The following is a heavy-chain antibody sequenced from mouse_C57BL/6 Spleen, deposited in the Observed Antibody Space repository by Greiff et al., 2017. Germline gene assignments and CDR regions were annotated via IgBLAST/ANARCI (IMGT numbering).Heavy chain of an antibody. V-gene: IGHV1-61*01. D-gene: IGHD1-1*01. CDR1: GYTFTSYW. CDR3: ARGGDYYGSSYGAMDY. Sequence: VQLQQPGAELVRPGSSVKLSCKASGYTFTSYWMDWVKQRPGQGLEWIGNIYPSDSETHYNQKFKDKATLTVDKSSSTAYMQLSSLTSEDSAVYYGARGGDYYGSSYGAMDYWGQGTSVTVSS. CDR2: IYPSDSET. J-gene: IGHJ4*01.